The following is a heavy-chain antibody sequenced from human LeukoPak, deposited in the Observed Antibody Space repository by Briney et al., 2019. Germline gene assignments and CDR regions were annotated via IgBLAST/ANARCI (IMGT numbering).Heavy chain of an antibody. Sequence: SETLSLTCTVSGGSISSGGYSWSWIRQPPGKGLEWIGYIYHSGSTYYNPSLKSRVTISVDRSKNQFSLKLSSETAADTAVYYCARTLGYCSGGSCYSAFDYWGQGTLVTVSS. CDR3: ARTLGYCSGGSCYSAFDY. D-gene: IGHD2-15*01. CDR1: GGSISSGGYS. CDR2: IYHSGST. V-gene: IGHV4-30-2*01. J-gene: IGHJ4*02.